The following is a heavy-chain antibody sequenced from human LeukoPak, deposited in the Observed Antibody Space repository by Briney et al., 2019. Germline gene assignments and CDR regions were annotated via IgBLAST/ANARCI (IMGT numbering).Heavy chain of an antibody. CDR3: ARVGIIQLWLSGYYYYGMDV. Sequence: SGTLSLTCAVSGGSISSSNWWSWVRQPPGKGLEWIGEIYHSGSTNCNPSLKSRVTISVDKSKNQFPLKLSSVTAADTAVYYCARVGIIQLWLSGYYYYGMDVWGQGTTVTVSS. CDR1: GGSISSSNW. CDR2: IYHSGST. V-gene: IGHV4-4*02. J-gene: IGHJ6*02. D-gene: IGHD5-18*01.